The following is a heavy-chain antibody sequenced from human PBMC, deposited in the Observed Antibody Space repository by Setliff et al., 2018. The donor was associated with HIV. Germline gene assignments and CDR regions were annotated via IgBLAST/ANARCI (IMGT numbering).Heavy chain of an antibody. CDR3: ATSPAGEILGSRPFYFDY. Sequence: SETLSLTCTVSGDSINSGNDYWSWIRQHPGKGLEWIGYIYYSGSTYYSPSLKSRVTISEDAPKNKFSLKMRSVTAADTAVYYCATSPAGEILGSRPFYFDYWGQGTLVTVSS. D-gene: IGHD3-10*01. CDR1: GDSINSGNDY. J-gene: IGHJ4*02. V-gene: IGHV4-31*03. CDR2: IYYSGST.